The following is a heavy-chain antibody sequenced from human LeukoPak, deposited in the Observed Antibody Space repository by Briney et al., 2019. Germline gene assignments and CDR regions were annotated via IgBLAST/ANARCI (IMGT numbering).Heavy chain of an antibody. V-gene: IGHV1-18*01. Sequence: ASVTVSCKASGYTFTSYGISWVRQAPGQGLEWMGWISAYNGNTNYAQKLQGRVTMTTDTSTSTAYMELRSLRSDDTAVYYCATNNPPGSGYYYFNAFDIWGQGTMVTVSS. CDR3: ATNNPPGSGYYYFNAFDI. J-gene: IGHJ3*02. D-gene: IGHD3-22*01. CDR2: ISAYNGNT. CDR1: GYTFTSYG.